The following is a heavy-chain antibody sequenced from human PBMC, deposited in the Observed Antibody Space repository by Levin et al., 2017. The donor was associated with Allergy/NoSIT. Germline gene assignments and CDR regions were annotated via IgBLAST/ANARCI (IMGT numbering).Heavy chain of an antibody. J-gene: IGHJ4*02. CDR2: ISNSGDGT. D-gene: IGHD1-26*01. Sequence: GASVKVSCAASGFTFSSSAMSWVRQPPGKGLQWVSAISNSGDGTYYADSVKGRFTISRDKSKNTLYLQMNSLRGEDTAVYYCAKGVGASGFDSWGQGTLVTVSS. CDR3: AKGVGASGFDS. CDR1: GFTFSSSA. V-gene: IGHV3-23*01.